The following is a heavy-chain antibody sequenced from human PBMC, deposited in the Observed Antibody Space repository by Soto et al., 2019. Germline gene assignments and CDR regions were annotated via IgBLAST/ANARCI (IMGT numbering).Heavy chain of an antibody. J-gene: IGHJ4*02. CDR3: ARDEEGGSYCDIGY. CDR2: ILHDGNNK. CDR1: GFTFSNYI. Sequence: QVQLVESGGGVVQPGRSLRLSCAASGFTFSNYIMHWVRQAPGTGLEWVAIILHDGNNKYYAASVKGRFTISRDNSKNTLYLQMTSLRPEDTAIYYCARDEEGGSYCDIGYWGQGTLVTVSS. V-gene: IGHV3-30-3*01. D-gene: IGHD3-16*02.